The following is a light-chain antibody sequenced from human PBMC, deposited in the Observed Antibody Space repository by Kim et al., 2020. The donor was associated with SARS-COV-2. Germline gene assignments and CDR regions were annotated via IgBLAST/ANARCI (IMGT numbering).Light chain of an antibody. CDR3: QQYNSYPLT. V-gene: IGKV1-5*03. CDR2: KAS. J-gene: IGKJ4*01. CDR1: QSISSW. Sequence: DIQMTQSPSTLSASIGDRVTITCRASQSISSWLAWYQQKPGKAPKLLIYKASTLESGVPSRFSGSGSGTEFTLTLTSLQPVDFATYYCQQYNSYPLTFGGGTKVDIK.